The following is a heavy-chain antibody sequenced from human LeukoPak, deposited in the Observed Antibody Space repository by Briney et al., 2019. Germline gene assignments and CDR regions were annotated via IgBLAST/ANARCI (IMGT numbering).Heavy chain of an antibody. Sequence: GGSLRLSCATSGFTFSSYAMSWVRQAPGKGLEWVSAISGSGGSTYYADSVKDRFTISRDNSKNTLYPQMNSLRAEDTAVYYCAKVSSDKQLWYLDYWGQGTLVTVSS. CDR2: ISGSGGST. V-gene: IGHV3-23*01. D-gene: IGHD5-18*01. CDR1: GFTFSSYA. J-gene: IGHJ4*02. CDR3: AKVSSDKQLWYLDY.